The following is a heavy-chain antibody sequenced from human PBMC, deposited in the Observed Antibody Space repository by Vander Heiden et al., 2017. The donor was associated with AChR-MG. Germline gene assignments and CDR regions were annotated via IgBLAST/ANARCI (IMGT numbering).Heavy chain of an antibody. D-gene: IGHD3-3*01. CDR3: ASARSSGRVVNNWFDP. J-gene: IGHJ5*02. CDR1: GYSISSGYY. V-gene: IGHV4-38-2*01. CDR2: IYHSGST. Sequence: QVQLQESGPGLVKPSEALSLTCAVSGYSISSGYYRGWIRQPPGKGLEWIGSIYHSGSTYYNPSLKSRVTRSVDTSKNQFSLKLSSVTAADTAVYYCASARSSGRVVNNWFDPWGQGTLVTVSS.